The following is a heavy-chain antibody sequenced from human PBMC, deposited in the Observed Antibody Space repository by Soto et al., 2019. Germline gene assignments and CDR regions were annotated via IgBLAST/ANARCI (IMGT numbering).Heavy chain of an antibody. D-gene: IGHD6-19*01. CDR1: GYTLTKYA. CDR3: AREGAGLYYYYYGMDV. Sequence: QVQLVQSGAEVKTPGASVKVSCKASGYTLTKYAISWMRQAPGQGLEWIGWISVYNGNTKYAENLQGRVTVTTDTXTXKVYMELRSLRSDDTAVYYCAREGAGLYYYYYGMDVWGQGTTVTVPS. CDR2: ISVYNGNT. V-gene: IGHV1-18*01. J-gene: IGHJ6*02.